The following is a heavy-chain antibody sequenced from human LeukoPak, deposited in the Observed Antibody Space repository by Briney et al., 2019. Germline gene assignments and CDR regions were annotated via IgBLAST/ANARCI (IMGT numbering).Heavy chain of an antibody. D-gene: IGHD3-10*01. CDR2: ISAYNGNT. CDR1: GYTFTSYG. CDR3: ARGRLIRGNTRGIDY. V-gene: IGHV1-18*01. Sequence: ASVKVSCKASGYTFTSYGISWVRQAPGQGLEWMGWISAYNGNTNYAQKFQGRVTMTTDTSTSTAYMELRSLRSDDTAVYYCARGRLIRGNTRGIDYWGQVTLVTVSS. J-gene: IGHJ4*02.